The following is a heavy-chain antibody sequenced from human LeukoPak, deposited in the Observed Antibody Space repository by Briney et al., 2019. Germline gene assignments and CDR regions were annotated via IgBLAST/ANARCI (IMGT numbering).Heavy chain of an antibody. D-gene: IGHD1-26*01. CDR1: GFTFSIYA. V-gene: IGHV3-23*01. J-gene: IGHJ2*01. CDR2: ISGSGGST. CDR3: AKNLLGSESFSWYFDL. Sequence: GGSLRLSCAASGFTFSIYAMNWVRQAPEKGLEWVSGISGSGGSTYYADSVKGRISISRDNSKNTLYLQLNSLRAEDTGLYYCAKNLLGSESFSWYFDLWGRGTLVTVSS.